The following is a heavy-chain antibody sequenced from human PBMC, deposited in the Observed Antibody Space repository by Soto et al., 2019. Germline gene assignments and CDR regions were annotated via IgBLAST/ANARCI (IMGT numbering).Heavy chain of an antibody. CDR2: IHHSGNT. CDR1: GASISSTSSGDW. Sequence: QVQLQESGPGLVKPSGTLSLTCTVSGASISSTSSGDWWSWVRQPPGKGLEWIGEIHHSGNTNYNPSLKSRVTMSVDKSKNQFSLRLSSVTAADKAVYYCAKMVGATLVDYWGQGTLVTVSS. V-gene: IGHV4-4*02. J-gene: IGHJ4*02. CDR3: AKMVGATLVDY. D-gene: IGHD1-26*01.